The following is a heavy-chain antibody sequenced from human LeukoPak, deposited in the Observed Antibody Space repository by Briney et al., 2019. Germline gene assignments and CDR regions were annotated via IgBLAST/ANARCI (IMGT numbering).Heavy chain of an antibody. CDR1: GGSISSGSYN. V-gene: IGHV4-61*02. D-gene: IGHD1-26*01. Sequence: PSETLSLTCTVSGGSISSGSYNWSWIRQPAGKGLEWIGRIYTSGSTNYNPSLKSRVTISVDTSKNQFSLKLSSVTAADTAVYYCARGDGSHGFFDYWGQGTLVTVSS. J-gene: IGHJ4*02. CDR2: IYTSGST. CDR3: ARGDGSHGFFDY.